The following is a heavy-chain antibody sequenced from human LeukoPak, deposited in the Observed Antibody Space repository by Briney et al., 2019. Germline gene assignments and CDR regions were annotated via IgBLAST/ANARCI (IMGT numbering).Heavy chain of an antibody. CDR2: ISYGGSNK. J-gene: IGHJ6*02. CDR3: ASYGGTYSYYYGMDV. D-gene: IGHD4-23*01. CDR1: RFTFSSYA. Sequence: PGGSLRLSCAASRFTFSSYAMHWVRQAPGKGLEWVAVISYGGSNKYYADSVKGRFTISRDNSKNTLYLQMNSLRAEVTAVYYCASYGGTYSYYYGMDVWGQGTTVTVSS. V-gene: IGHV3-30-3*01.